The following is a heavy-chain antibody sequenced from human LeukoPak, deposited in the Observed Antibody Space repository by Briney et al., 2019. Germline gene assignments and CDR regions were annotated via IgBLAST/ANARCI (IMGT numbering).Heavy chain of an antibody. D-gene: IGHD2-2*01. Sequence: GGSLRLSCAASGFTFSSYGMHWVRQAPGKGLEWVAVIWYDGSNKYYADSVKGRFTISRDNSKNTLYLQMNSLRAEDTAVYYCARDNEAMKIYYLDYWGQGTLVTVSS. J-gene: IGHJ4*02. CDR3: ARDNEAMKIYYLDY. V-gene: IGHV3-33*01. CDR2: IWYDGSNK. CDR1: GFTFSSYG.